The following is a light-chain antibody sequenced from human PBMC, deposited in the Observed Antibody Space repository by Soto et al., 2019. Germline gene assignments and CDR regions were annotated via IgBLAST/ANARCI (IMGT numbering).Light chain of an antibody. CDR1: QSVSEN. J-gene: IGKJ1*01. V-gene: IGKV3-15*01. CDR3: QQYDDWPPCT. Sequence: ETVLTQSPATLSVSPGETATLSCRASQSVSENLAWYQQKPGQAPRLLVFAASTRASGIPARFSGSGFGTEFTLTISSLQSEDFAVYYCQQYDDWPPCTFGRGTKVEI. CDR2: AAS.